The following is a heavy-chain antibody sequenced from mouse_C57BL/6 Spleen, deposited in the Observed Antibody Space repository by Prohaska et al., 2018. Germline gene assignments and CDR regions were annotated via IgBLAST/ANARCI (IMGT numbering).Heavy chain of an antibody. CDR3: ACPYGNYVNFDD. J-gene: IGHJ1*03. Sequence: QVQLQQSGAELVKPGASVKISCKASGYAFSSYWMNWVKQRPGKGLEWIGQIYPGDGDTNYNGKFKGKATLTADKSSSTAYMQLSSLTSEDSAVYFCACPYGNYVNFDDWGTGTTVTVSS. V-gene: IGHV1-80*01. CDR2: IYPGDGDT. CDR1: GYAFSSYW. D-gene: IGHD2-1*01.